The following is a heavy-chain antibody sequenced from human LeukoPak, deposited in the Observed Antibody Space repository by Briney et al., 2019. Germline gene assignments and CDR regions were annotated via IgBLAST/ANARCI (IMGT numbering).Heavy chain of an antibody. V-gene: IGHV3-23*01. CDR2: ISGSGGST. CDR3: AKTYSSSWYYYYMDV. Sequence: SGGSLRLSCAASGFTFSSYAMSWVRQAPGKGLEWVSAISGSGGSTYYADSVKGRFTISRDNSKNTLYLQMNSLRAEDTAVYYCAKTYSSSWYYYYMDVWGKGTTVTVSS. CDR1: GFTFSSYA. D-gene: IGHD6-13*01. J-gene: IGHJ6*03.